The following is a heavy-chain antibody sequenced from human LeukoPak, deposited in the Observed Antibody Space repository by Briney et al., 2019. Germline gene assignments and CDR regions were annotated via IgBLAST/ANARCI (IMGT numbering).Heavy chain of an antibody. J-gene: IGHJ4*02. D-gene: IGHD6-13*01. CDR1: GFTFDDYA. CDR3: AKDISSSPGRGTYYFDY. V-gene: IGHV3-9*01. Sequence: GRSLRLSCAASGFTFDDYAMHWVRQAPGKGLEWVSGISWNSGTRGYADSVKGRFTIFRDNAKTSLYLQMNSLRAEDTALYYCAKDISSSPGRGTYYFDYWGQGTLVTVSS. CDR2: ISWNSGTR.